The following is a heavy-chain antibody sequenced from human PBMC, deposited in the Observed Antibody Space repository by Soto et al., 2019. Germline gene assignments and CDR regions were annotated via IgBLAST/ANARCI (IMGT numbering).Heavy chain of an antibody. J-gene: IGHJ6*02. D-gene: IGHD4-4*01. V-gene: IGHV1-18*04. Sequence: AAVKVSCKASGYTFTSHGISWVRQAPGQGLEWMGWISAYNGNTNYAQKLQGRVTMTTDTSTSTAYMELRSLRSDDTAVYYCARVRDLYSNYDGMDVWGQGTTVTVSS. CDR3: ARVRDLYSNYDGMDV. CDR2: ISAYNGNT. CDR1: GYTFTSHG.